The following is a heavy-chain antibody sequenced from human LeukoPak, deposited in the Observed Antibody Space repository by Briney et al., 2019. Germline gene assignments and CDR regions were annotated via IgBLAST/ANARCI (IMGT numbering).Heavy chain of an antibody. CDR2: IYYTGTT. D-gene: IGHD3-16*01. CDR3: ARRWVYDKRAFDA. J-gene: IGHJ3*01. Sequence: SETLSLTCAVYGGSFSGYYWSWIRQPPGKGLEWIGYIYYTGTTDSNPSLKSRVTISLDTSKNQFSLNLSSVTAADTAVYYCARRWVYDKRAFDAWGQGTMVTVSS. V-gene: IGHV4-59*08. CDR1: GGSFSGYY.